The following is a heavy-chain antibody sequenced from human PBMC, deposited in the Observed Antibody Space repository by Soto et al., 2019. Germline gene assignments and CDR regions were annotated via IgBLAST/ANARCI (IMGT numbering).Heavy chain of an antibody. CDR1: GFTFSSYW. CDR2: INSDGSST. CDR3: ARESNPFYYYYGMDV. J-gene: IGHJ6*04. Sequence: GGSLRLSCAASGFTFSSYWMHWVRQAPGKGLVWVSRINSDGSSTSYADSVKGRFTISRDNAKNTLYLQMNSLRAEDTAVYYCARESNPFYYYYGMDVWGKGTTVTVSS. V-gene: IGHV3-74*01.